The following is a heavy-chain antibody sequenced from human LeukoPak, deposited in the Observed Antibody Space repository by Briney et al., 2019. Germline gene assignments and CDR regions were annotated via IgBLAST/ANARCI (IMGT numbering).Heavy chain of an antibody. J-gene: IGHJ4*02. Sequence: ASVKVSCKASGYTFTSYGISWVRQAPGQGLEWMGWISAYNGNTNYAQKLQGRVTMTTGTSTSTAYMELRSLRSDDTAVYYCARDRYYYDSSGYYYPTPIFDYWGQGTLVTVSS. CDR2: ISAYNGNT. CDR3: ARDRYYYDSSGYYYPTPIFDY. CDR1: GYTFTSYG. D-gene: IGHD3-22*01. V-gene: IGHV1-18*01.